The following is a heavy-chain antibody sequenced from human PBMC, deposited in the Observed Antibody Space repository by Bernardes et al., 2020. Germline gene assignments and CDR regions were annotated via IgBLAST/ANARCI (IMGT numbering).Heavy chain of an antibody. J-gene: IGHJ5*02. CDR3: AREWGQLVLWFDP. Sequence: GGSLRLSCAASGFTFSSYSMNWVRQAPGKGLEWVSSISSSSSYIYYADSVKGRFTISRDNAKNSLYLQMNSLRAEDTAVYYCAREWGQLVLWFDPWGQGTLVTVSS. V-gene: IGHV3-21*01. CDR2: ISSSSSYI. D-gene: IGHD6-13*01. CDR1: GFTFSSYS.